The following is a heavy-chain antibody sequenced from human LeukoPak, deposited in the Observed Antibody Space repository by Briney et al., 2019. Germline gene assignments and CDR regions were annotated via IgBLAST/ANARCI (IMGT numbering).Heavy chain of an antibody. CDR2: INPNSGGT. CDR1: GYTFTGYY. CDR3: ATEAQWTKWDLTY. Sequence: GASVKVSCKASGYTFTGYYIHWVRQAPGQGLEWMGWINPNSGGTNYAQNFQGRVTMTRDTSISTAYVELSRLTSDDTAVFYCATEAQWTKWDLTYWGQGTLVTVSS. D-gene: IGHD1-26*01. J-gene: IGHJ4*02. V-gene: IGHV1-2*02.